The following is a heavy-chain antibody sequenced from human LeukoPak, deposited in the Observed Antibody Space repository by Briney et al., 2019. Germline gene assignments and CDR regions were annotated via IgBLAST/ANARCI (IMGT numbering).Heavy chain of an antibody. CDR3: AREEVVAALFDY. D-gene: IGHD2-15*01. CDR2: IYHSGRM. Sequence: SETLSLTCTVSGYSISSGFYWGWIRQPPEKGLEWIGTIYHSGRMYYNPSLKSRVTILVDRSKNQFSLKLSSVTAADTAVYYCAREEVVAALFDYWGQGTLVTVSS. J-gene: IGHJ4*02. V-gene: IGHV4-38-2*02. CDR1: GYSISSGFY.